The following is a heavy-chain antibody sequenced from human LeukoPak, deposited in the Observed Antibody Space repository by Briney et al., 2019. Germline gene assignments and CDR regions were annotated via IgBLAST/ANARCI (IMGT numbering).Heavy chain of an antibody. J-gene: IGHJ5*02. Sequence: SESLSLTCTVSGGSISSGSYYGSWIRQPAGKGLEWIGRIYTSGSTNYNPSLKSRVTISVDTSKNQFSLKLSSVTAADTAVYYCARGTAARGFDPWGQGTLVTVSS. CDR1: GGSISSGSYY. D-gene: IGHD2-2*01. CDR2: IYTSGST. V-gene: IGHV4-61*02. CDR3: ARGTAARGFDP.